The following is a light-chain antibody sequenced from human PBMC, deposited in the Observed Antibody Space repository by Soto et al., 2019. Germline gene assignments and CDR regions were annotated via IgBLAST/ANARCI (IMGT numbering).Light chain of an antibody. CDR3: QQYGSSPPWT. Sequence: EIVLTQSPGPLSLSPGERATLSCGASQSVSSSYLAWYQQKPGQAPRLLIYGASSRATGIPDRFSGSGSGTDFTLTISRLEPEDFAVDSCQQYGSSPPWTFGQGTKVEIK. V-gene: IGKV3-20*01. CDR2: GAS. J-gene: IGKJ1*01. CDR1: QSVSSSY.